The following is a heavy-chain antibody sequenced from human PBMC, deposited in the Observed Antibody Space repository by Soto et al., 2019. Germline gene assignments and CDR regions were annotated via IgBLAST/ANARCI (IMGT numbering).Heavy chain of an antibody. CDR1: GFTFSSYS. J-gene: IGHJ5*01. V-gene: IGHV3-21*01. D-gene: IGHD3-3*01. CDR3: ARDPRTLGGVARRAADS. Sequence: GGSLRLSCAASGFTFSSYSINWVPPAPGKGLEWVSSISRSRSYIYYADSVKGRFTISRDNAKNSLYLQMNSLRAEDTAVYYCARDPRTLGGVARRAADSWGQRTLVSVSS. CDR2: ISRSRSYI.